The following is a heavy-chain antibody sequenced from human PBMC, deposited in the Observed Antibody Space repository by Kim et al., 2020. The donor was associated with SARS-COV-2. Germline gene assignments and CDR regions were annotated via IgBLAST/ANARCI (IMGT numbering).Heavy chain of an antibody. CDR2: ISYDGSNK. J-gene: IGHJ4*02. D-gene: IGHD1-26*01. CDR3: ARVRSGSYLYYFDY. V-gene: IGHV3-30-3*01. CDR1: GFTFSSYA. Sequence: WGSLRLSCAASGFTFSSYAMHWVRQAPGKGLEWVAVISYDGSNKYYADSVKGRFTISRDNSKNTLYLQMNSLRAEDTAVYYCARVRSGSYLYYFDYWGQG.